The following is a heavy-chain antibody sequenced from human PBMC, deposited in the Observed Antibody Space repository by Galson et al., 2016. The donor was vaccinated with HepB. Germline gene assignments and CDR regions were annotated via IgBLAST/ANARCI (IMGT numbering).Heavy chain of an antibody. Sequence: QSGAEVKKPGESLRISCKGSGYSFTSYWISWVRQTPAKGLEWMGRIDPSDSYTNYSPSFQGHVTISTDKSISTAYLQWSSLKAPDTAMYYCARRDHRYGGYGYWGQGPLVTVSS. J-gene: IGHJ4*02. D-gene: IGHD4-17*01. CDR1: GYSFTSYW. V-gene: IGHV5-10-1*01. CDR2: IDPSDSYT. CDR3: ARRDHRYGGYGY.